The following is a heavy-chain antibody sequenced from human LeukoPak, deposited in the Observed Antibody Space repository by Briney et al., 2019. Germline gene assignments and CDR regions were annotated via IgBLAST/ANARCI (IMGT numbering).Heavy chain of an antibody. CDR2: ISSSGSTI. CDR3: ARSYEHDYGDYAASLAY. J-gene: IGHJ4*02. D-gene: IGHD4-17*01. Sequence: PGGSLRLSCAASGFTFSDYYMSWIRQAPGKGLEWVSYISSSGSTIYYADSVKGRLTISRDNAKNSLYLQMNSLRAEDTAVYYCARSYEHDYGDYAASLAYWGQGTLVTVSS. V-gene: IGHV3-11*01. CDR1: GFTFSDYY.